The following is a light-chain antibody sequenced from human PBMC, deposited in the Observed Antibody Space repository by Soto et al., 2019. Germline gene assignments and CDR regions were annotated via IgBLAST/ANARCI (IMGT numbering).Light chain of an antibody. Sequence: EIVMTQSPATLSVSPGERATLSCRASQSVSSNLAWYQQKPGQAPRLLIYGASTRATGIPARFSGSGSGTELTPTISSLQSGDFAVYYCQQYNNWPPLTFGQGTKVEIK. CDR2: GAS. V-gene: IGKV3-15*01. CDR3: QQYNNWPPLT. CDR1: QSVSSN. J-gene: IGKJ1*01.